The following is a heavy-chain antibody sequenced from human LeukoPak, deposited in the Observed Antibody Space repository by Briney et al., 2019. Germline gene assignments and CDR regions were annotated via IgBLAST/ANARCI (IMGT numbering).Heavy chain of an antibody. J-gene: IGHJ6*02. CDR1: GGTFSSYG. V-gene: IGHV1-69*04. CDR2: VIPILDIS. CDR3: ARTNYYDSSGSQGPGTFYYGLDV. D-gene: IGHD3-22*01. Sequence: SVKVSCKASGGTFSSYGITWVRQAPGQGIEWMGRVIPILDISNYAQMFQDRVTITADKSTSTAYMELSSLRSEDTAVYFCARTNYYDSSGSQGPGTFYYGLDVWGQGTTVAVSS.